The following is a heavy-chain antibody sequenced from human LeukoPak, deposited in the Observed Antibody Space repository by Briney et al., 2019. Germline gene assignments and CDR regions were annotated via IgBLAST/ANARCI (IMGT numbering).Heavy chain of an antibody. CDR3: ARWIGGFDY. V-gene: IGHV3-7*01. CDR2: IKQDGSGK. CDR1: GFTFSSYW. J-gene: IGHJ4*02. D-gene: IGHD3-10*01. Sequence: GGSLRLSCAASGFTFSSYWMNWVRQTPGKGLEWVANIKQDGSGKYYVDSVEGRFTISRDNAKNSLYLQMNSLRAEDTAVYYCARWIGGFDYWGQGALVTVSS.